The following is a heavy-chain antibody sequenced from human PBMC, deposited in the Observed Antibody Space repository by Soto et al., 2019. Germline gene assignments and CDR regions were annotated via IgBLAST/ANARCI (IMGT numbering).Heavy chain of an antibody. Sequence: PGGSLRLSCAASGFTFSSYSMNWVRQVPGRGMGWDSGAIGRGADTFYADSVKGRFTIPRDNSVKLLFLQMADLRAAGTAVNFCAVNRLYDNFDNQRDGYNFWGQGTMVTVSS. D-gene: IGHD3-22*01. CDR2: AIGRGADT. V-gene: IGHV3-23*01. CDR3: AVNRLYDNFDNQRDGYNF. CDR1: GFTFSSYS. J-gene: IGHJ3*01.